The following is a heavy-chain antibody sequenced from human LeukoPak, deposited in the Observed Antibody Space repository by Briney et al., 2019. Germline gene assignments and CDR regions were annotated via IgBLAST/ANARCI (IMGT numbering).Heavy chain of an antibody. D-gene: IGHD3-16*01. CDR3: ARGLRGDQGYFDL. J-gene: IGHJ2*01. V-gene: IGHV3-9*01. Sequence: PGRSLRLSCAASGFIFDDYAMHWVRQAPGKGLEWVSGISWNSGSLAYADSVKGRFTISRDNAKNSLYLQMNSLRTEDTAWYYCARGLRGDQGYFDLWGRGTLATVSS. CDR2: ISWNSGSL. CDR1: GFIFDDYA.